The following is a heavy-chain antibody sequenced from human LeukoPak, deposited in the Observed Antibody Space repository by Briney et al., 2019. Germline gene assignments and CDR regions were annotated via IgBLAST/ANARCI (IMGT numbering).Heavy chain of an antibody. Sequence: PSETLSLTCTVSGGSISSYYWSWIRQTPGKGLEWIGYIYYSGSTSYNPSLKSRVTISVDTSKHQFSLKLSSVTAADTAVYYCARQTGDTRSIFDYWGQGTLVTVSS. D-gene: IGHD7-27*01. CDR3: ARQTGDTRSIFDY. J-gene: IGHJ4*02. V-gene: IGHV4-59*01. CDR2: IYYSGST. CDR1: GGSISSYY.